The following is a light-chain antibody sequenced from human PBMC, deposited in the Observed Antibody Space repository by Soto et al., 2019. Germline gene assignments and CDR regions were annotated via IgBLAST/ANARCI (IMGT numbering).Light chain of an antibody. CDR1: SGDVGGYNY. CDR2: EVS. CDR3: SSYTSSSSHVV. J-gene: IGLJ2*01. Sequence: QSVLTQPASVSGSPGQSITISCTGTSGDVGGYNYVSWYQHHPGKAPKLLISEVSNRPSGVSTRFSGSKSGNTASLTISGLQAEDEADYYCSSYTSSSSHVVFGGGTKLTVL. V-gene: IGLV2-14*01.